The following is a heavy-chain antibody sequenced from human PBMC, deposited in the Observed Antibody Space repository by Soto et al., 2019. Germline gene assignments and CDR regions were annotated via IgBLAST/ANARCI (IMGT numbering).Heavy chain of an antibody. CDR3: AHAGDYDLLTFDH. V-gene: IGHV2-5*02. D-gene: IGHD4-17*01. CDR2: LYWDDDK. Sequence: QITLKESGPTLVRPAQTLTLTCAFSGFSLSTHHMGVAWIRQPPGKALEWLALLYWDDDKRYNPSLKNRLAISKDTSRNQVVLTITNMDPVDTATYFCAHAGDYDLLTFDHWGPGTLVTVAS. J-gene: IGHJ4*02. CDR1: GFSLSTHHMG.